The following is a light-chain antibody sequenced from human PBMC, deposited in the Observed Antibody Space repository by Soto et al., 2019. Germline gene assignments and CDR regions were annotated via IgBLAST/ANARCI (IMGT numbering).Light chain of an antibody. Sequence: QSVLTQPPSASGTPGQRVTISCSGSSSNIGSNYVYWYQQLPGTAPNLLIYRNNQRPSGVPDRFSGSKSGTSASLAISGLRSEDEGDYYCAAWDDSLSGLYVFGTGTKLTVL. CDR2: RNN. CDR1: SSNIGSNY. J-gene: IGLJ1*01. V-gene: IGLV1-47*01. CDR3: AAWDDSLSGLYV.